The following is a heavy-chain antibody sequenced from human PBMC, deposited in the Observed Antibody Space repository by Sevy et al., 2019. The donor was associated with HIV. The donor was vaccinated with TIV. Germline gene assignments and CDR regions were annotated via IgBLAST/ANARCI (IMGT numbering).Heavy chain of an antibody. CDR3: AREGCTQPHDY. CDR1: GFTFAKYS. V-gene: IGHV3-23*01. D-gene: IGHD2-8*01. CDR2: FSFGCGRI. J-gene: IGHJ4*02. Sequence: GALRPSCAASGFTFAKYSMSWVRQAPGKGLEWVSTFSFGCGRINYADSVKGRFTISRDDSKNTLFLQMNSLRAEDTATYFCAREGCTQPHDYWGQGTLVTVSS.